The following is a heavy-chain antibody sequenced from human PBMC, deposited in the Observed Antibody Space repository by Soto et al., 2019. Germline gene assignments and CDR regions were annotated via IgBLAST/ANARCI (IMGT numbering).Heavy chain of an antibody. CDR3: ARGRVQLWRDPNWFDP. V-gene: IGHV4-34*01. CDR1: GGSFSGYY. J-gene: IGHJ5*02. CDR2: INHSGST. D-gene: IGHD5-18*01. Sequence: SETLSLTCAVYGGSFSGYYWSWIRQPPGKGLEWIGEINHSGSTNYNPSLKSLVTISVDTSKNQFSLKLSSVTAADTAVYYCARGRVQLWRDPNWFDPWGQGTLVTVSS.